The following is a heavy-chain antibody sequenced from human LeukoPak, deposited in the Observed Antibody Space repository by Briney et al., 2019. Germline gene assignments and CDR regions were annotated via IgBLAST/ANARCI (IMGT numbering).Heavy chain of an antibody. V-gene: IGHV4-34*01. CDR3: ARRVGAPDAFDI. CDR2: INHSGST. Sequence: KPSETLPLTCAVYGGSFSGYYWSWIRQPPGKGLEWIGEINHSGSTNYNPSLKSRVTISVDTSKNQFSLKLSSVTAADTAVYYCARRVGAPDAFDIWGQGTMVTVSS. CDR1: GGSFSGYY. D-gene: IGHD1-26*01. J-gene: IGHJ3*02.